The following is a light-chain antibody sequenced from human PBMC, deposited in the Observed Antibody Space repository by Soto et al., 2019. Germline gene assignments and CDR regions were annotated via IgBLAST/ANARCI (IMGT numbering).Light chain of an antibody. J-gene: IGKJ1*01. CDR3: QEYYSTPCT. Sequence: DIVMTQSPDSLAVSLGERATINCKSSQSVFYSSNNKNYLAWYQQKPGQPPKLLIYWASTRESGVPDRCSGSGSGTDFTLTISSLQAEDVEVYYCQEYYSTPCTFGQGTKVEIK. CDR1: QSVFYSSNNKNY. V-gene: IGKV4-1*01. CDR2: WAS.